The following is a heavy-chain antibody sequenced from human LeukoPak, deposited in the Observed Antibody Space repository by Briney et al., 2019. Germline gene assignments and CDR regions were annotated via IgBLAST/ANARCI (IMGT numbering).Heavy chain of an antibody. Sequence: SETLSLTCTVSGGSITSSTSYWGWIRQPPGKGLEWIGTIYYSGSTYYNPSLKSRATMSVDTSKNQFSLKLSSVTAADTAVYYCASRSSSGYSYGYREDYWGQGTLVTVSS. D-gene: IGHD5-18*01. J-gene: IGHJ4*02. CDR3: ASRSSSGYSYGYREDY. CDR2: IYYSGST. V-gene: IGHV4-39*01. CDR1: GGSITSSTSY.